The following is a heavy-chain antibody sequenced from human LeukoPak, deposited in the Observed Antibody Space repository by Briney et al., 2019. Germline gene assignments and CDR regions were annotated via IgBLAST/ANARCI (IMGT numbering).Heavy chain of an antibody. CDR2: IYYSGST. D-gene: IGHD6-19*01. Sequence: SETLSLTCTVSGVSISSYYWSWIRQPPGKGLEWIGYIYYSGSTNYNPSLKSRVTISVDTSKNQFSLKLSSVTAADTAVYYCARGDSGWYILDYWGQGTLVTVSS. V-gene: IGHV4-59*01. CDR3: ARGDSGWYILDY. CDR1: GVSISSYY. J-gene: IGHJ4*02.